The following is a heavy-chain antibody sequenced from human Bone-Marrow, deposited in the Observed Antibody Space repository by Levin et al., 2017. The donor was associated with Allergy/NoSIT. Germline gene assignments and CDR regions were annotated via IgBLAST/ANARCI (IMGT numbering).Heavy chain of an antibody. D-gene: IGHD3-10*01. CDR1: GFTFSNYA. CDR3: ARDSVALGFGPTTPFDC. CDR2: ISYDGNAK. Sequence: GESLKISCAASGFTFSNYAMHWVRQAPGRGLEWVALISYDGNAKYYADSVKGRFSISRDNSKHTVHLQMNSPRPEDTAVYYCARDSVALGFGPTTPFDCWGQGTLVTVSS. J-gene: IGHJ4*02. V-gene: IGHV3-30*04.